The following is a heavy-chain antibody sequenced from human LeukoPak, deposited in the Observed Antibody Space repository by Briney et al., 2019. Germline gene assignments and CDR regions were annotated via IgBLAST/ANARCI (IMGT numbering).Heavy chain of an antibody. J-gene: IGHJ4*02. CDR3: ALRDGYNYYFDY. CDR2: IYHSGST. D-gene: IGHD5-24*01. V-gene: IGHV4-38-2*01. CDR1: GYSISSGYY. Sequence: PSETLSHTCAVSGYSISSGYYWGWIRQPPGKGLEWIGSIYHSGSTYYNPSLKSRVTISVDTSKNQFSLKLSSVTAADTAVYYCALRDGYNYYFDYWGQGTLVTVSS.